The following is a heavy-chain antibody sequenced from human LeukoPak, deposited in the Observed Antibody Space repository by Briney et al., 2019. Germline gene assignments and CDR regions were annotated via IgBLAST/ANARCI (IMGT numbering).Heavy chain of an antibody. CDR3: AKVKEYYYYGMDV. Sequence: GGSLRLSCAVSGLTVGSTYMSWVRQAPGKGLEWVSIIFAGGSTYHADSVKGRFTISRDNSKNTLYLQMNSLRAEDTAVYYCAKVKEYYYYGMDVWGQGTTVTVSS. CDR2: IFAGGST. CDR1: GLTVGSTY. J-gene: IGHJ6*02. V-gene: IGHV3-53*01.